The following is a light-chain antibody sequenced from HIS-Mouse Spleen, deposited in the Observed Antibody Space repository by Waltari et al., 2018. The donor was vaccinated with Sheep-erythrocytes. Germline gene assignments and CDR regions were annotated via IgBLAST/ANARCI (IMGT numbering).Light chain of an antibody. CDR1: SSDVGGYNY. CDR3: CSYAGSSTPWV. J-gene: IGLJ3*02. Sequence: QSALTQPRSVSGSPGQSVTISCPGTSSDVGGYNYVSWYQQHPGKAPKLMIYEGSKRPSGVSNRFSGSKSGNTASLTISGLQAEDEADYYCCSYAGSSTPWVFGGGTKVTVL. CDR2: EGS. V-gene: IGLV2-23*01.